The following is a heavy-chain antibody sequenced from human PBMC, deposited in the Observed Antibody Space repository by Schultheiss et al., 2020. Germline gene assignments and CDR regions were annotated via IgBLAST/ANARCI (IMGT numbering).Heavy chain of an antibody. V-gene: IGHV2-5*01. CDR3: ARIYYYYGMDV. Sequence: SGPTLVKPTQTLTLTCTFSGFSLSTSGVGVGWIRQPPGKALEWLALIYWNDDKRYSPSLKSRLTITKDTSKSQVVLTMTNMDPVDTATYYCARIYYYYGMDVWGQGTTVNVSS. CDR2: IYWNDDK. CDR1: GFSLSTSGVG. J-gene: IGHJ6*02.